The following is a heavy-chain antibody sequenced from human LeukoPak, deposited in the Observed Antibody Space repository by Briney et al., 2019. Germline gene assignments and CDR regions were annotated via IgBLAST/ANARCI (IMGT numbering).Heavy chain of an antibody. CDR2: INRDGSGT. Sequence: PGGSLRLSCAASGFTFSTYWMHWVRQAPGKGLVWVSRINRDGSGTSYADSVKGRFTISRDNAKNALYLQMNSLRAEDTAVYYCARANYGLIFDYWGQGSLVTVSS. CDR3: ARANYGLIFDY. CDR1: GFTFSTYW. D-gene: IGHD4-17*01. V-gene: IGHV3-74*01. J-gene: IGHJ4*02.